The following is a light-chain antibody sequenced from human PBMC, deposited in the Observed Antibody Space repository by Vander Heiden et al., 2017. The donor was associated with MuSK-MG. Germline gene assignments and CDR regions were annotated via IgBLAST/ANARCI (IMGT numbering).Light chain of an antibody. J-gene: IGLJ2*01. Sequence: QSVPTQPPSVSGAPGQRVTISCTGSSSNIGAGYDVNWYQQLPGTAPKLLSYGNSNRPSGVPDRFSGSKSGTSASLAITGLQAEDEADYYCQSYDSSLSAVVFGGGTKLTVL. CDR2: GNS. CDR3: QSYDSSLSAVV. CDR1: SSNIGAGYD. V-gene: IGLV1-40*01.